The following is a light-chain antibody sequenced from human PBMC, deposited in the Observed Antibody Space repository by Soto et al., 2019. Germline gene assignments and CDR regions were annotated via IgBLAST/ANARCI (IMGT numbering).Light chain of an antibody. J-gene: IGKJ2*01. CDR1: QGISSY. CDR3: QQLYSYPYT. V-gene: IGKV1-9*01. Sequence: DIQLTQSPSFLSASVGDRVTITCRASQGISSYLAWYQQKPGKAPKLLIYAASTLQSGVPLRFSGSGSGTEFTLTISSLQPEDFATYYCQQLYSYPYTFGQGTKLEIK. CDR2: AAS.